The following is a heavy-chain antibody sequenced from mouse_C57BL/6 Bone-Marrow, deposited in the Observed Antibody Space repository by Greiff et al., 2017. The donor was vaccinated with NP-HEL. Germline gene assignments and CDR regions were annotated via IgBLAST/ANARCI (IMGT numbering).Heavy chain of an antibody. CDR1: GFSFNTYA. D-gene: IGHD2-4*01. Sequence: EVKLVESGGGLVQPKGSLKLSCAASGFSFNTYAMNWVRQAPGKGLEWVARIRSKSNNYATYYADSVKDRFTISRDDSESMLYLQMNNLKTEDTAMYYCVRHRVYDYDYAMDYWGQGTSVTVSS. CDR2: IRSKSNNYAT. V-gene: IGHV10-1*01. CDR3: VRHRVYDYDYAMDY. J-gene: IGHJ4*01.